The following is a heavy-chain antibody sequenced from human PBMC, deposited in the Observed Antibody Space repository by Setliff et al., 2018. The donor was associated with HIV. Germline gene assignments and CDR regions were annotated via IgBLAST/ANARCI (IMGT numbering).Heavy chain of an antibody. V-gene: IGHV4-31*03. D-gene: IGHD3-10*01. CDR3: ARHSGVASPNWFDP. CDR1: GGSISSGGYY. J-gene: IGHJ5*02. Sequence: SETLSLTCTVSGGSISSGGYYWSWIRQHPGKGLEWIGYIYYSGSTYYNPSLKSRVTISVDTSKSQFSLKLSSVTAADTAVYYCARHSGVASPNWFDPWGQGTLVTVSS. CDR2: IYYSGST.